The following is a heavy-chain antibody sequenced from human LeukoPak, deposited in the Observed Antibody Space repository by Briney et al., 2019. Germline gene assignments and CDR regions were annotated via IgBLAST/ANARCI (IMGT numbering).Heavy chain of an antibody. Sequence: EASVKVSCKASGGTFSSYAISWVRQAPGQGLEWMGGIIPIFGTANYAQKFQGRVTITADESTSTAYMELSSLRSEDTAVYYCARVVSGYDFGFYYGMDVWGQGTTVTVSS. CDR2: IIPIFGTA. V-gene: IGHV1-69*13. J-gene: IGHJ6*02. CDR3: ARVVSGYDFGFYYGMDV. D-gene: IGHD5-12*01. CDR1: GGTFSSYA.